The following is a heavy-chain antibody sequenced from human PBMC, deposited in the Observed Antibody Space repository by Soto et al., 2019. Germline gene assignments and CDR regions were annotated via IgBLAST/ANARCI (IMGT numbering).Heavy chain of an antibody. CDR1: GYTFTNHH. D-gene: IGHD1-26*01. Sequence: QVQLVQSGAEVKMPGASVKVSCKAYGYTFTNHHVHWVRLAPGQGLEWMGIVTPINGATHYAVRFQVRVAMSRDTFTTTVYLELSSLITEDTAVYYCVRGASATFMLWGFDVWVQGTLIAV. CDR2: VTPINGAT. J-gene: IGHJ4*02. CDR3: VRGASATFMLWGFDV. V-gene: IGHV1-46*01.